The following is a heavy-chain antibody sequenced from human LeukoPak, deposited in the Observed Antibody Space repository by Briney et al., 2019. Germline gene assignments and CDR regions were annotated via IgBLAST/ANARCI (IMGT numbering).Heavy chain of an antibody. CDR2: IYYSGST. V-gene: IGHV4-34*01. CDR3: VGGLQSKYNY. CDR1: GGSFSGYY. D-gene: IGHD4-11*01. Sequence: SETLSLTCAVYGGSFSGYYWSWIRQPPGKGLEWIGSIYYSGSTYYNPSLKSRVTISVDTSKNQFSLKLSSVTAADTAVHYCVGGLQSKYNYWGQGTLVTVSS. J-gene: IGHJ4*02.